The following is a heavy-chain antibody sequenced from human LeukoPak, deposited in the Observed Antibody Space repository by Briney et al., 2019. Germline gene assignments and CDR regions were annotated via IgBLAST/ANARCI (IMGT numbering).Heavy chain of an antibody. J-gene: IGHJ6*03. V-gene: IGHV4-31*03. CDR2: IYYSGST. CDR1: GGSINSGGNY. D-gene: IGHD6-19*01. Sequence: SETLSLTCTVSGGSINSGGNYWSWIRQHPGKGLEWIGYIYYSGSTYYNPSLKSRVTISVDTSKNQFSLRLSSVSAADTAVYYCARDGWHHDDYWYLDVWGQGITVTVSS. CDR3: ARDGWHHDDYWYLDV.